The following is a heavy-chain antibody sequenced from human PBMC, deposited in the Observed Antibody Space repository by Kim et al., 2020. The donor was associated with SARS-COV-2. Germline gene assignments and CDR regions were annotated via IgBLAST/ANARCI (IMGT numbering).Heavy chain of an antibody. CDR1: GGTFSSYA. J-gene: IGHJ4*02. CDR2: IIPIFGTA. CDR3: AATYYYDSSGYPPPDY. V-gene: IGHV1-69*13. Sequence: SVKVSCKASGGTFSSYAISWVRQAPGQGLEWMGGIIPIFGTANYAQKFQGRVTITADESTSTAYMELSSLRYEDTAVYYCAATYYYDSSGYPPPDYWGQGTLVTVSS. D-gene: IGHD3-22*01.